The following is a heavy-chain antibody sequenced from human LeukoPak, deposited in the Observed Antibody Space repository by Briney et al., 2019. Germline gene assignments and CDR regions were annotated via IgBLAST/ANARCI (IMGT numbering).Heavy chain of an antibody. Sequence: PSETLSLTCTVSGYSISSGYYWGWIRQPPGKGLEWIGSIYHSGSTYYNPSLKSRVTISVDTSKNQFSLKLSSVTAADTAVYYCARSEGDYFDYWGQGTLVTVSS. V-gene: IGHV4-38-2*02. CDR3: ARSEGDYFDY. J-gene: IGHJ4*02. CDR2: IYHSGST. CDR1: GYSISSGYY.